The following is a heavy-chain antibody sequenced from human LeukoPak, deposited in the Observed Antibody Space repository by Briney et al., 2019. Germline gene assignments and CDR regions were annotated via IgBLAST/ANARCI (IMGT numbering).Heavy chain of an antibody. Sequence: PGGSLRLSCAVSGFTFSSYAMSWARQAPGKGLEWVSTISGSGDNTYSADSVRGRFTISRDNSKNTLYLQMNSLRAEDTAIYYCAKVSWANYFDYWGQGTLVTVSS. CDR2: ISGSGDNT. CDR3: AKVSWANYFDY. D-gene: IGHD6-13*01. V-gene: IGHV3-23*01. CDR1: GFTFSSYA. J-gene: IGHJ4*02.